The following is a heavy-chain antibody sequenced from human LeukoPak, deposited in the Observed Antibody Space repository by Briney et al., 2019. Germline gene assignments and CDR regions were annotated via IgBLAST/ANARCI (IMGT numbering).Heavy chain of an antibody. D-gene: IGHD1/OR15-1a*01. Sequence: PGGSLRLSCAASGFTFSDYYMSWIRQSPGKGLEWVSYISSSSSYINYADSVKGRFTISRDTARNSLYLQMNSLRAEDTAVYYCARDLRREQRGMDVWGQGTTVTVSS. J-gene: IGHJ6*02. V-gene: IGHV3-11*06. CDR1: GFTFSDYY. CDR3: ARDLRREQRGMDV. CDR2: ISSSSSYI.